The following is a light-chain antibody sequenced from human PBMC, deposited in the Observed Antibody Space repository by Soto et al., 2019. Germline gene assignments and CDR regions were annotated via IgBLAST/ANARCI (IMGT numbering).Light chain of an antibody. CDR3: QQYNNWPPVT. Sequence: ILVTQSPATLSVSPGERATLSCRASQSVSSNLAWYQQKPGQAPRLLIYGASTRATGIPARFSGSGSGTEFTLTISSLQSEDFAVYYCQQYNNWPPVTFGQGTKVDIK. J-gene: IGKJ1*01. CDR2: GAS. V-gene: IGKV3-15*01. CDR1: QSVSSN.